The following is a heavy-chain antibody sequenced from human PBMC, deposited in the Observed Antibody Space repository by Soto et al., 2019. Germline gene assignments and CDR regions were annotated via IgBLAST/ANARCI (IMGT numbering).Heavy chain of an antibody. V-gene: IGHV3-21*01. CDR2: ISSSSSYI. CDR1: GFTFSSYG. Sequence: GGSLRLSCAASGFTFSSYGMNWVRQAPGKGLEWVSSISSSSSYIYYADSVKGRFTISRDNAKNSLYLQMNSLRAEDTAVYYCARLSRDDAFDIWGQGTMVTVSS. J-gene: IGHJ3*02. CDR3: ARLSRDDAFDI.